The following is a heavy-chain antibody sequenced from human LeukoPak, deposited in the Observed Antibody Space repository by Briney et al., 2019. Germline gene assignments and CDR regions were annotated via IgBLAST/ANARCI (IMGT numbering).Heavy chain of an antibody. D-gene: IGHD3-16*01. Sequence: ASVKVSCKASGYTFTSYGISWVRQAPGQGLEWMGWISAYNGNTNYAQKLQGRVTMTTDTSTSTAYMELRSLRSDDTAVYYCARGGMITFGGVTRHSDYWGQGTLVTVSS. CDR1: GYTFTSYG. CDR2: ISAYNGNT. CDR3: ARGGMITFGGVTRHSDY. J-gene: IGHJ4*02. V-gene: IGHV1-18*04.